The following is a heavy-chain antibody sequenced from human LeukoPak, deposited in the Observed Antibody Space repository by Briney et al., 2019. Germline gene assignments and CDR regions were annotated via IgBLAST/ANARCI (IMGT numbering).Heavy chain of an antibody. V-gene: IGHV3-30*02. Sequence: GGSLRLSCTASGFTFSSYGMHWVRQAPGKGLEWVAYIQYDGSNQQYADSVKGRFSISRDRSKNIPYLQMNSLRAEDTAVYYCARGYSSWYGFDYWGQGTLVTVSS. CDR1: GFTFSSYG. CDR2: IQYDGSNQ. CDR3: ARGYSSWYGFDY. J-gene: IGHJ4*02. D-gene: IGHD6-13*01.